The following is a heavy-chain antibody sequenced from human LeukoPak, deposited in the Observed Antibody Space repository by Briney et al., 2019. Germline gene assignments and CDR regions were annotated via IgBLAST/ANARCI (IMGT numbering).Heavy chain of an antibody. V-gene: IGHV4-61*02. CDR1: GSSISSGSYY. CDR2: IYTSGST. J-gene: IGHJ4*02. D-gene: IGHD2-21*02. CDR3: ARGLSQAYCGGDCYSFFDY. Sequence: SETLSLTCTVSGSSISSGSYYWSWIRQPAGKGLEWIGRIYTSGSTNYNPSLKSRVTISVDTSKNQFSLKLSSVTAADTAVYYCARGLSQAYCGGDCYSFFDYWGQGTLVTVSS.